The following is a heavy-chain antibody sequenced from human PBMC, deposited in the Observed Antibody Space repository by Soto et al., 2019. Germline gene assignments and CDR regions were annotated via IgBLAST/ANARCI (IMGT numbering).Heavy chain of an antibody. CDR1: GGSISSSSYY. CDR3: ARHFPVKQQLVNWFDP. V-gene: IGHV4-39*01. D-gene: IGHD6-13*01. J-gene: IGHJ5*02. CDR2: IYYSGST. Sequence: SETLSLTCTVSGGSISSSSYYWGWIRQPPGKGLEWIGSIYYSGSTYYNPSLKSRVTISVDTSKNQFSLKLSSVTAADTAVYYCARHFPVKQQLVNWFDPWGQGTLVTVSS.